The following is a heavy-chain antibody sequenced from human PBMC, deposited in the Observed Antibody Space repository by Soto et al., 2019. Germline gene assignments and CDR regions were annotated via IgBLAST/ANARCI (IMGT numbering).Heavy chain of an antibody. CDR3: VRDRGIVVVPAAIGPGYYYYGMDV. D-gene: IGHD2-2*01. V-gene: IGHV4-59*01. CDR1: GGSISSYY. CDR2: IYYSGST. Sequence: PSETLSLTCTVSGGSISSYYWSWIRQPPGRGLEWIGYIYYSGSTNYNPSLKSRVTISVDTSKNQFSLKLSSVTAADTAVYYCVRDRGIVVVPAAIGPGYYYYGMDVWGQGTTVTVS. J-gene: IGHJ6*02.